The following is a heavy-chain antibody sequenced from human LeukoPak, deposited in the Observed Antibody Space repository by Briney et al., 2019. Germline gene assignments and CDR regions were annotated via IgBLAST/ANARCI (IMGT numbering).Heavy chain of an antibody. J-gene: IGHJ4*01. Sequence: SETLSLTCTVSGGSISSSSYYWGWIRQPPGKGLEWIGSIYYSGSTYYYPSLKSRVTISVDTSKNQFSLKLSSVTAADTAVYYCARQPMVRGVITTLDYWGQGTLVTVSS. V-gene: IGHV4-39*01. CDR1: GGSISSSSYY. CDR3: ARQPMVRGVITTLDY. CDR2: IYYSGST. D-gene: IGHD3-10*01.